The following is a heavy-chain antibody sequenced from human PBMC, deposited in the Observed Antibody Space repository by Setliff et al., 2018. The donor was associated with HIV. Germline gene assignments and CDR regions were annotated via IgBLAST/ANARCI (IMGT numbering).Heavy chain of an antibody. V-gene: IGHV4-39*07. CDR3: ASEFQLGTDTPEIDY. D-gene: IGHD7-27*01. CDR1: GGSISSYY. CDR2: ICYTGRT. Sequence: PSETLSLTCTVSGGSISSYYWSWIRQPPGKGLEWIGSICYTGRTYSSPSLKSRVTISVDTSRNYFSLELTSMTAADTAVYYCASEFQLGTDTPEIDYWGQGTLVTVSS. J-gene: IGHJ4*02.